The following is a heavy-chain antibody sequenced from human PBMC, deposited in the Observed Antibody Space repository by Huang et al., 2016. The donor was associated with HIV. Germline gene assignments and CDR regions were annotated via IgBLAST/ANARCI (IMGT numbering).Heavy chain of an antibody. D-gene: IGHD3-22*01. CDR2: INSDGSST. CDR3: ARDPRIQSWLNFFDY. J-gene: IGHJ4*02. CDR1: GFRISSYW. V-gene: IGHV3-74*01. Sequence: EVQLVESGGGLVQPGGSLRLSCAASGFRISSYWMHWVRQAPGKGVVWGSRINSDGSSTSYADSVKGRFTISRDNAKNTLYLQMNSLRAEDTAVYYCARDPRIQSWLNFFDYWGQGTLVSVSS.